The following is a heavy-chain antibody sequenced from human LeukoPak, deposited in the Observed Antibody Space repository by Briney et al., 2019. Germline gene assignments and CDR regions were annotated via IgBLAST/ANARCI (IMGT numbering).Heavy chain of an antibody. D-gene: IGHD2-15*01. CDR2: IYWDDDK. CDR1: GFSLSTTGVG. J-gene: IGHJ4*02. Sequence: SGPTLVKPTQTLTLTCTFSGFSLSTTGVGVGWIRQPPGKALEWLALIYWDDDKRYSPSLKSRLTITKDTSKNQVVLTMTNMDRVNTPTFYGAQRRIKTSFPSWGQET. CDR3: AQRRIKTSFPS. V-gene: IGHV2-5*02.